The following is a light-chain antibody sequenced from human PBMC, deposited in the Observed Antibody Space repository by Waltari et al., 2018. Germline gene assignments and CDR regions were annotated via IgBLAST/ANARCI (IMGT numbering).Light chain of an antibody. Sequence: QTVVTQEPSLSVSPGGPVTPTCALSSGSTASTSYSTWYQQAPGQAPRTLVYKGNSRSSGVPDRFSGSILWNKAALPITGAQADDESDYYCLLYMGSGIWVFGGGTKLTVL. CDR2: KGN. V-gene: IGLV8-61*01. CDR1: SGSTASTSY. J-gene: IGLJ3*02. CDR3: LLYMGSGIWV.